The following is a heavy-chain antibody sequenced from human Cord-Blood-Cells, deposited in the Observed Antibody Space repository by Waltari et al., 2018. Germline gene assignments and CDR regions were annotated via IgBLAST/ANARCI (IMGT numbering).Heavy chain of an antibody. CDR3: AREHDIVVVPAAIDY. J-gene: IGHJ4*02. D-gene: IGHD2-2*01. CDR1: GCTFSSSS. V-gene: IGHV3-30*04. Sequence: QVQLVESGGGVVQPWRSLRRPWAASGCTFSSSSMLWVRLAPGKGLELVAVISYDGSNKYYADSVKGRFTISRDNSKNTLYLQMNSLRAEDTAVYYCAREHDIVVVPAAIDYWGQGTLVTVSS. CDR2: ISYDGSNK.